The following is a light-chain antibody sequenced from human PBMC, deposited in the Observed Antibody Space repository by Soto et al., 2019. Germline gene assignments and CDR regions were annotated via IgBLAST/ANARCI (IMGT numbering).Light chain of an antibody. CDR1: QDIGVF. CDR2: AAS. CDR3: QQTYNTPRT. J-gene: IGKJ2*02. V-gene: IGKV1-39*01. Sequence: DIQMTQSPSSLSASVGDRVTITCRASQDIGVFLNWYQQKPGKAPKCLIYAASNLESRVPSRFSRSGSGTDFNFTISSLQFDDLATYYCQQTYNTPRTFGQGTKVEIX.